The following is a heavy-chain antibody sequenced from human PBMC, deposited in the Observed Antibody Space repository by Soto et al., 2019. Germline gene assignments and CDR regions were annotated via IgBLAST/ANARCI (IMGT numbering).Heavy chain of an antibody. Sequence: GASVKVSCKASGYTFTTYYIHWVQQAPGQGLERMGIINPNSGGTNYAQKFQGRVTMTRDTSISTAYMELSRLRSDDTAVYYCATYGSGSGYAFDIWGQGTMVTVSS. J-gene: IGHJ3*02. CDR1: GYTFTTYY. V-gene: IGHV1-2*02. CDR3: ATYGSGSGYAFDI. D-gene: IGHD3-10*01. CDR2: INPNSGGT.